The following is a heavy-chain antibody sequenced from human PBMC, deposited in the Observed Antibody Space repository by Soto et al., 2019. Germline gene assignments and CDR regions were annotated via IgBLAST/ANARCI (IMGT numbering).Heavy chain of an antibody. D-gene: IGHD6-19*01. CDR3: ARIYSSGWYDAFDI. CDR1: GGSISGYY. Sequence: SQALSLTCTDSGGSISGYYWSWIRQPPGKGLEWIGYIYYSGSTNYNTPLKSRVTTAEDTSKNQFSLKLSSVTTAVTVVYYCARIYSSGWYDAFDICSQGTTGTV. CDR2: IYYSGST. J-gene: IGHJ3*02. V-gene: IGHV4-59*01.